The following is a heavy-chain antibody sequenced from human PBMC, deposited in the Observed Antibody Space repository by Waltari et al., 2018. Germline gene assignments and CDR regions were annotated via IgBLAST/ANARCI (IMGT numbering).Heavy chain of an antibody. J-gene: IGHJ2*01. D-gene: IGHD3-3*01. CDR1: GFTFSTHW. CDR2: IKQDESEQ. CDR3: ARGLLEWLLSYWYFDL. V-gene: IGHV3-7*01. Sequence: EVQLVESGGDLVQPGGSLRLSCVASGFTFSTHWMSWVRQAAGKGLVWVANIKQDESEQYYVDSVKGRFTISRDNTKNSVYLQMNSLRAEDTAVYYCARGLLEWLLSYWYFDLWGRGTLVTVSS.